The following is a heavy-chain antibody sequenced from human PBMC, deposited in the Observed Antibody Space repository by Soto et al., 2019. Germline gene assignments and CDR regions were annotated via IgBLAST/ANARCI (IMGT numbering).Heavy chain of an antibody. CDR2: ISSNSDTI. CDR3: AKDMKWGGMTTIHYFDS. D-gene: IGHD4-17*01. V-gene: IGHV3-9*02. CDR1: GFTADDYA. Sequence: EVQLVESGGGLVQPGRSLSLSCVASGFTADDYAMPWVRQAPGKGLECVSGISSNSDTIDYADSVKGRFTISRDNAKNSLFLQMNSLRPEDTALYYCAKDMKWGGMTTIHYFDSWGQGTLVTVSS. J-gene: IGHJ4*02.